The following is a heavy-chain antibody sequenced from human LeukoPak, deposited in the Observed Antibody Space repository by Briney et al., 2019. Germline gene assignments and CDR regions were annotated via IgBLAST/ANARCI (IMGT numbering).Heavy chain of an antibody. CDR3: VRDWDHYDFDS. Sequence: GGSLRLSCAASGFTFSNYWIHWVRHAPGKGLVWVSRINPAGNYANYADSVKGRFTISRDNAKNTVYLQMNSLRAEDTALFYCVRDWDHYDFDSWGQGTLVTVSS. CDR1: GFTFSNYW. V-gene: IGHV3-74*01. J-gene: IGHJ5*01. CDR2: INPAGNYA. D-gene: IGHD3-3*01.